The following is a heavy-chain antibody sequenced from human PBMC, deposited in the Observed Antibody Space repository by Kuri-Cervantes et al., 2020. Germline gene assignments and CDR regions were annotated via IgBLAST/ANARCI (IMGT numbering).Heavy chain of an antibody. CDR2: ISYDGTNK. Sequence: GESLRLSCAASGFTFSRYAVHWVRQAPGKGLEWVAVISYDGTNKYYAESVKGRLTISRDNAKNTLYLQMNSLRAEDTAVYYCTRGGSSSPLTAFNMWGQGTMVTVSS. CDR3: TRGGSSSPLTAFNM. CDR1: GFTFSRYA. V-gene: IGHV3-30-3*01. D-gene: IGHD6-13*01. J-gene: IGHJ3*02.